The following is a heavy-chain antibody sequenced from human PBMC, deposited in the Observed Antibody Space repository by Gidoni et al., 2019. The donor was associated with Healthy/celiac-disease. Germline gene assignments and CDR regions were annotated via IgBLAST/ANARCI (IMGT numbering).Heavy chain of an antibody. CDR1: GGSISSSSYY. V-gene: IGHV4-39*01. Sequence: QLQLQESGPGLVKPSETLSLTCTVSGGSISSSSYYWGWIRQPPGKGLEWIGSIYYSGSTYYNPSLKSRVTISVDTSKNQFSLKLSSVTAADTAVYYCARQATGFWSGYPDWFDPWGQGTLVTVSS. CDR2: IYYSGST. CDR3: ARQATGFWSGYPDWFDP. D-gene: IGHD3-3*01. J-gene: IGHJ5*02.